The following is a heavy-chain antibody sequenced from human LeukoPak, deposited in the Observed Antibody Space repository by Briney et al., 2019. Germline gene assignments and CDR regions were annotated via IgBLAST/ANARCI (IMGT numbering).Heavy chain of an antibody. CDR3: ARAYGDYLGDYFDY. Sequence: GGSLRLSCAASGFTVSSNYMSWVRQAPGKGLEWVSVIYSGGSTYYADSVKGRFTISRDNSKSTLYLQMNSLRAEDTAVYYCARAYGDYLGDYFDYWGQGTLVTVSS. D-gene: IGHD4-17*01. CDR1: GFTVSSNY. J-gene: IGHJ4*02. CDR2: IYSGGST. V-gene: IGHV3-53*01.